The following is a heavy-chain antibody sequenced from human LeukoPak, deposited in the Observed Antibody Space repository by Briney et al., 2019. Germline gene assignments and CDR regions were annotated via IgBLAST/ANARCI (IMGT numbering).Heavy chain of an antibody. CDR2: INSDGSST. CDR3: ARDNYGAPEYYFDY. V-gene: IGHV3-74*01. Sequence: GGSLRLSCAASGFTFSSYWMHWVRQAPGKGLVWVSRINSDGSSTSYADSVKGRFTISRDNAKDTLYLQMNSLRAEDTAVYYCARDNYGAPEYYFDYWGQGTLVTVSS. D-gene: IGHD4-17*01. CDR1: GFTFSSYW. J-gene: IGHJ4*02.